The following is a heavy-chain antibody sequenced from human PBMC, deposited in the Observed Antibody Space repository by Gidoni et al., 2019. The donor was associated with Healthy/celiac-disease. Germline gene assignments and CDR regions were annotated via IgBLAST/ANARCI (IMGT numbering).Heavy chain of an antibody. J-gene: IGHJ4*02. CDR3: ARYETGDGYNSPLGY. Sequence: VRQAPGKGLEWVAVISYDGSNKYYADSVKGRFTISRDNSKNTLYLQMNSLRAEDTAVYYCARYETGDGYNSPLGYWGQGTLVTVSS. CDR2: ISYDGSNK. V-gene: IGHV3-30-3*01. D-gene: IGHD5-12*01.